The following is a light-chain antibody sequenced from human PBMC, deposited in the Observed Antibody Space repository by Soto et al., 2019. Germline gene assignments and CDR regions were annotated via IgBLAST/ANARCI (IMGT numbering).Light chain of an antibody. CDR2: SNN. J-gene: IGLJ1*01. CDR3: AAWDDSLNGYV. Sequence: QSVLTQPPSASGTPGQRVTISCSGSSSNIGSNTVNWYQQLPGTAPKLLIYSNNQRPSGVPDRFSGSKSGTSASLAISGLQSEDEADYYCAAWDDSLNGYVFGTGTXVTXL. CDR1: SSNIGSNT. V-gene: IGLV1-44*01.